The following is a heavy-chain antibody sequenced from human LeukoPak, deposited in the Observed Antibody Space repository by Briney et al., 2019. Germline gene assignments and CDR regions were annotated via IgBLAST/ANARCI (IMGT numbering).Heavy chain of an antibody. CDR3: ARDAYHSGDLDQ. CDR2: IRFDGTNR. Sequence: GGSLRLSCAASGFTFSNYIMHWVRQAPGKGLEWVSFIRFDGTNRHYVDSMKGRFTISRDNANNMLYLQMNSLNFEDTAVYYCARDAYHSGDLDQWGEGTLVIVSS. D-gene: IGHD7-27*01. CDR1: GFTFSNYI. V-gene: IGHV3-30*02. J-gene: IGHJ4*02.